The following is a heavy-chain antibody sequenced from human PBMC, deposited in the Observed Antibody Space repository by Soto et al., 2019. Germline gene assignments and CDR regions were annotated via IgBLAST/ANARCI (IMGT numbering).Heavy chain of an antibody. Sequence: SGGSLRLSCAASGFPFINFAMSWVRQSPGKGLEWVSAISGTGSRTWYADSVRGRFTVSRDNSKNTLYLQMNSLRDEDTAVYYCAKFGASGIYFQFDYWGPGTLVTVSS. V-gene: IGHV3-23*01. D-gene: IGHD3-10*01. CDR3: AKFGASGIYFQFDY. J-gene: IGHJ4*02. CDR2: ISGTGSRT. CDR1: GFPFINFA.